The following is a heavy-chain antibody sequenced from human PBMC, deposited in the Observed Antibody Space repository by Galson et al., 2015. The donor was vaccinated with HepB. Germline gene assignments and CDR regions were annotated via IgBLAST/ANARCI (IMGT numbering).Heavy chain of an antibody. Sequence: VKVSCKASGYTFTSYAMHWVRQAPGQRLEWMGWINAGNGNTKYSQKFQGRVTITRDTSASTAYMELSSLRSEDTAVYYCARNYCSSTSCYGAFDPWGQGTLVTVSS. V-gene: IGHV1-3*01. CDR1: GYTFTSYA. CDR2: INAGNGNT. CDR3: ARNYCSSTSCYGAFDP. D-gene: IGHD2-2*01. J-gene: IGHJ5*02.